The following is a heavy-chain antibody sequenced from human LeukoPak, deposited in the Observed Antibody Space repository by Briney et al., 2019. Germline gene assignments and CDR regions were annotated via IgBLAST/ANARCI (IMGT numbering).Heavy chain of an antibody. J-gene: IGHJ4*02. V-gene: IGHV4-38-2*02. CDR1: GYSISSGYY. D-gene: IGHD6-13*01. CDR3: ARQDLAVSGIDY. CDR2: IYYSGTT. Sequence: SETLSLTCTVSGYSISSGYYWGWIRQPPGKGLEWIGSIYYSGTTYYSPSLKSRVSISLDTSKDQFSLKLNSVTAADTAVYYCARQDLAVSGIDYWGQGTLVTVSS.